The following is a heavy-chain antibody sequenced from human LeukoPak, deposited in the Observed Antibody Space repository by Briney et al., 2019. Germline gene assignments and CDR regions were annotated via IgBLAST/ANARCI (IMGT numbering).Heavy chain of an antibody. D-gene: IGHD2-15*01. J-gene: IGHJ4*02. V-gene: IGHV3-23*01. CDR1: GFTFSSYA. CDR3: AKDSVAATHLVRPSRRAHYFDY. Sequence: PGGSLRLSCAASGFTFSSYAMSWVRQAPGKGLEWVSAISGSVGSTYYADSVKGRFTISRDNSKNTLYLQMNSLRAEDTAVYYCAKDSVAATHLVRPSRRAHYFDYWGQGTLVTVSS. CDR2: ISGSVGST.